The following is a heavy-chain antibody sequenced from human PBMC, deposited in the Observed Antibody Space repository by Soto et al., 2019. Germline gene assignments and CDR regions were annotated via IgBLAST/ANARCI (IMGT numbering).Heavy chain of an antibody. V-gene: IGHV4-34*01. Sequence: SETLSLTCAVYGGSFSGYYWSWIRQPPGKGLEWIGEINHSGSTNYNPSLKSRVTISVDTSKNQFSLKLSSVTAADTAVYYCATRYGSKGIDYWGQGTLVTVSS. CDR1: GGSFSGYY. CDR2: INHSGST. CDR3: ATRYGSKGIDY. D-gene: IGHD6-13*01. J-gene: IGHJ4*02.